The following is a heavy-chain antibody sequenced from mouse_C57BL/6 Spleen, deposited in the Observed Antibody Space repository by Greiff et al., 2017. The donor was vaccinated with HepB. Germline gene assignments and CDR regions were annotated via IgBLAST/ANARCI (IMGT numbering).Heavy chain of an antibody. CDR2: IYPGSGNT. D-gene: IGHD1-1*01. Sequence: QVQLQQSGAELVRPGASVKLSCKASGYTFTDYYINWVKQRPGQGLEWIARIYPGSGNTYYNEKFKGKATLTAEKSSSTAYMQLSSLTSEDSAVYFCSRNEVYYGSSGFFAYWGQGTLVTVSA. V-gene: IGHV1-76*01. J-gene: IGHJ3*01. CDR1: GYTFTDYY. CDR3: SRNEVYYGSSGFFAY.